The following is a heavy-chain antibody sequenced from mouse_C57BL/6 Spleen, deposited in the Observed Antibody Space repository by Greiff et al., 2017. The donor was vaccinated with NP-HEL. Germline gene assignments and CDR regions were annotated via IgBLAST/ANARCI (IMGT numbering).Heavy chain of an antibody. V-gene: IGHV1-78*01. Sequence: QVQLKESDAELVKPGASVKISCKASGYTFTDHTIHWMKQRPEQGLDWIGYIYPRDGSTKYNEKFKGKATLTADKSSSTAYMQLNSLTSEDSAVYFCARGYDSSYWYFDVWGTGTTVTVSS. D-gene: IGHD1-1*01. CDR1: GYTFTDHT. CDR3: ARGYDSSYWYFDV. J-gene: IGHJ1*03. CDR2: IYPRDGST.